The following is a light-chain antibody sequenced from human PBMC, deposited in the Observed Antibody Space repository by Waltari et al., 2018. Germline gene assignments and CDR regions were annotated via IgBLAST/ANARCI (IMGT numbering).Light chain of an antibody. CDR1: TIGSTR. Sequence: SYVLSQPPSVSVAPGKTAKLPCGGNTIGSTRLFWYQTKPGQAPVLVIYYDNDRPSGIPERFSGSNSGNTATLIISRVEAGDEADYFCQVSDGSSDQLVFGGGTKLTVL. CDR2: YDN. V-gene: IGLV3-21*04. J-gene: IGLJ3*02. CDR3: QVSDGSSDQLV.